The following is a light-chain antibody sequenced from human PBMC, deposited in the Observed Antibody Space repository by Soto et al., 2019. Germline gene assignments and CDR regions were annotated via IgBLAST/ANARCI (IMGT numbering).Light chain of an antibody. V-gene: IGLV2-11*01. CDR1: SSDVGGYNY. CDR3: CSYAGSYTPMV. Sequence: QSALTQPRSVSGSPGQSVTISCTGTSSDVGGYNYVSWYQQHPGKAPKLMIYDVNQRPSGVPDRLSGSKSGNTASLTISGLQAEDEADYYCCSYAGSYTPMVFGGGTKLTVL. J-gene: IGLJ3*02. CDR2: DVN.